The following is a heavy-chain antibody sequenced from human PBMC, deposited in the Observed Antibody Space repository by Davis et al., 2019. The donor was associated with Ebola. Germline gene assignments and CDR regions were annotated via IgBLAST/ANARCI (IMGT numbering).Heavy chain of an antibody. D-gene: IGHD2-15*01. V-gene: IGHV4-39*01. Sequence: MPSETLSLTCTVSGGSISSSSYYWGWIRQPPGKGLEWIGSIYYSGSTYYNPSLKSRVTISVDTSKNQFSLKLSSVTAADTAVYYCARQGGVVVAATTLSYYYGMDVWGQGTTVTVSS. CDR3: ARQGGVVVAATTLSYYYGMDV. CDR2: IYYSGST. CDR1: GGSISSSSYY. J-gene: IGHJ6*02.